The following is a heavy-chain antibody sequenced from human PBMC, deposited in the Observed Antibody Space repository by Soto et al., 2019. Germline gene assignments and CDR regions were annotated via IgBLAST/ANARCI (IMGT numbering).Heavy chain of an antibody. D-gene: IGHD3-3*01. Sequence: SETLSLTCAVYGGSFSGYYWSWIRQPPGKGLEWIGEINHSGSTNYNPSLKSRVTISVDTSKNQFSLKLSSVTAADTAAYYCAREKSGYWRRTYYFDYWGQGTLVTVSS. CDR1: GGSFSGYY. V-gene: IGHV4-34*01. J-gene: IGHJ4*02. CDR3: AREKSGYWRRTYYFDY. CDR2: INHSGST.